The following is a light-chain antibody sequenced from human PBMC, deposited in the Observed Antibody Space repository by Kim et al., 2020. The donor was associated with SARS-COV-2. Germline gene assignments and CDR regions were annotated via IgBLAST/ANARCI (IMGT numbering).Light chain of an antibody. CDR2: AAS. J-gene: IGKJ4*01. V-gene: IGKV1-12*01. Sequence: DIQMTQSPSSVSASVGDRVTITFRASQGISSLLSWYQQKPGKAPKLLIYAASSLHSGVPSRFSGSGSGTDFTLTISGLQREDFATYKCQQTISFPLTFCGGTKVDNK. CDR1: QGISSL. CDR3: QQTISFPLT.